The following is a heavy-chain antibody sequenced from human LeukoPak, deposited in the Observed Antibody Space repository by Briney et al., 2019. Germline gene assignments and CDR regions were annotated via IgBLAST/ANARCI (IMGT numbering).Heavy chain of an antibody. D-gene: IGHD4-17*01. V-gene: IGHV4-59*01. Sequence: PSETLSLTCTVSGGSISSYYWSWIRQPPGKGLEWIGYIYYSGSTNYNPSLKSRVTISVDTSKNQFSLKLSSVTAADTAVYYCARDTGLRVYDYWGQGTLVTVSS. CDR2: IYYSGST. CDR1: GGSISSYY. CDR3: ARDTGLRVYDY. J-gene: IGHJ4*02.